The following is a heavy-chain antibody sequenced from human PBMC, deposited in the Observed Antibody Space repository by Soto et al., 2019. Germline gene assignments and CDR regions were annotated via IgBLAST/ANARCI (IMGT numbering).Heavy chain of an antibody. CDR1: GGSISSSNW. D-gene: IGHD3-22*01. J-gene: IGHJ4*02. Sequence: SETLSLTCAVSGGSISSSNWWSWVRQPPGKGLEWIGEIYHSGSTNYNPSLKSRVTISVDKSKNQFSLKLSSVTAADTAVYYCARESARHYYDSSGYPDWGQGTLVTVSS. CDR2: IYHSGST. CDR3: ARESARHYYDSSGYPD. V-gene: IGHV4-4*02.